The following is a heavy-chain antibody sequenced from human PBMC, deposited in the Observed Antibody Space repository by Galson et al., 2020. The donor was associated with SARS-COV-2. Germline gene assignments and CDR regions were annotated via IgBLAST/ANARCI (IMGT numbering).Heavy chain of an antibody. Sequence: SETLSLTCAVSGGSISSSNWWSWVRQPPGKGLEWIGEIYHSGSTNYNPSLKSRVTISVDKSKNQFSLKLSSVTAADTAVYYCARGKFSTIFGVVINDAFDIWGQGTMVTVSS. J-gene: IGHJ3*02. CDR1: GGSISSSNW. CDR2: IYHSGST. V-gene: IGHV4-4*02. D-gene: IGHD3-3*01. CDR3: ARGKFSTIFGVVINDAFDI.